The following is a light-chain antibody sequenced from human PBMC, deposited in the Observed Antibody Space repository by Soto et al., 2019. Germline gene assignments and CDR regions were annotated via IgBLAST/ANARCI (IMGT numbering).Light chain of an antibody. V-gene: IGLV2-14*03. CDR2: DVS. CDR3: SSYTSNSVV. J-gene: IGLJ2*01. Sequence: QSVLTQPASVSGSPGQSITISCTGTNSAYHYVSWYQQHPGEVPKLIIYDVSNRPSGVSNRLSGSKSGNTASLTISGLQAEDEADYYCSSYTSNSVVFGGGTKLTVL. CDR1: NSAYHY.